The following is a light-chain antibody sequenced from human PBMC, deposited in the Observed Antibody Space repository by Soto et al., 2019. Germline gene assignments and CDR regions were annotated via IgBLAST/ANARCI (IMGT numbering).Light chain of an antibody. Sequence: DIQMTQSPSSLSASVGDRVTITCRASQSISSYLNWYQQKPGKAPNLLIYAASSLQSGVPSKFSGSGSGTDFTLTISSLQPEDFATYYCQQSYSFHFTFGIGTKVDI. J-gene: IGKJ3*01. CDR2: AAS. CDR3: QQSYSFHFT. CDR1: QSISSY. V-gene: IGKV1-39*01.